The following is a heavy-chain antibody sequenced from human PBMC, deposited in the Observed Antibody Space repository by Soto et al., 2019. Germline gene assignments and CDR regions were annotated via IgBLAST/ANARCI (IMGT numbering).Heavy chain of an antibody. Sequence: SETLSLTCTVSGGSISSYYWSWIRQPPGKGLEWIGYIYYSGSTNYNPSLKSRVTISVDTSKNQFSLKLSSVTAADTAVYYCARHGLFSPTYDYWGQGTLVTVSS. V-gene: IGHV4-59*08. CDR3: ARHGLFSPTYDY. D-gene: IGHD3-10*02. CDR2: IYYSGST. CDR1: GGSISSYY. J-gene: IGHJ4*02.